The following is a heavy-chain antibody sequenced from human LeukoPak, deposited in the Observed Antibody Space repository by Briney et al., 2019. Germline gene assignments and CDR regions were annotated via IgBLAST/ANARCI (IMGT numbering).Heavy chain of an antibody. Sequence: SETLSLTCAVHGGSLSGYYWSWIRQPPGKGLEWIGEINRSGSTNYNPSLKSRVTISVDRSKNQFSLKLSSVTAADTAVYYCARYDTLDYYGMDVWGQGTTVTVSS. V-gene: IGHV4-34*01. CDR2: INRSGST. J-gene: IGHJ6*02. CDR3: ARYDTLDYYGMDV. D-gene: IGHD3-9*01. CDR1: GGSLSGYY.